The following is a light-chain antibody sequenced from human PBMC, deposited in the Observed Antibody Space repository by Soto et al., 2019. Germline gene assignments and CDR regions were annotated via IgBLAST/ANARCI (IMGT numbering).Light chain of an antibody. CDR1: QSIGTQ. Sequence: DTQMTQSPSTLSASVGDRVTIICRASQSIGTQLAWYQQKPGKAPKLLISGAFSLESGVPSRFSGSGSGTEFTLTISSLQPEDVATYYCQKYNNAPPWTFGQGTKVEIK. V-gene: IGKV1-5*02. CDR2: GAF. J-gene: IGKJ1*01. CDR3: QKYNNAPPWT.